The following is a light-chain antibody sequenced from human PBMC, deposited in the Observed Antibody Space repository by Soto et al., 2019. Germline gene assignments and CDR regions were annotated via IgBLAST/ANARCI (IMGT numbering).Light chain of an antibody. CDR2: GAS. CDR1: QSVSSN. V-gene: IGKV3-15*01. CDR3: QQYNNGPPYT. J-gene: IGKJ2*01. Sequence: EIVMTQSPATLSVSPGERATLSCRASQSVSSNLAWYQHKPGQAPRRLIYGASTRATGIPARFSGSGSGTEFTLTISSLQSEDFAVYYCQQYNNGPPYTFGQGTKLEIK.